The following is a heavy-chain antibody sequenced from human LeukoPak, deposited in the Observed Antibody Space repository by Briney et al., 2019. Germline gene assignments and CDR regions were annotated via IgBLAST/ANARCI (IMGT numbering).Heavy chain of an antibody. CDR2: INPNSGGT. V-gene: IGHV1-2*02. D-gene: IGHD3-10*01. CDR3: ARARGRYYYYYYMAV. Sequence: ASVKVSCKTSGYTFTGYYMHWVRQAPGHGLEWMGWINPNSGGTKYAQRFQGRVTMTRDTSISTAYMELSRLRSDDTAVYYCARARGRYYYYYYMAVWGKGTTVTVSS. J-gene: IGHJ6*03. CDR1: GYTFTGYY.